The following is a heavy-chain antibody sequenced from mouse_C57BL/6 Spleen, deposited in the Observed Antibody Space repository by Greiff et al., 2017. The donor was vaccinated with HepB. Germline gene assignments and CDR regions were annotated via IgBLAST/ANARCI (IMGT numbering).Heavy chain of an antibody. J-gene: IGHJ2*01. CDR2: IDPSDSYT. Sequence: QVQLQQSGAELVMPGASVKLSCKASGYTFTSYWMHWVKQRPGQGLEWIGEIDPSDSYTNYNQKFKGKSTLTVDKSSSTAYMQLSSLTSEDSAVYYCARGDGYPHYFDYWGQGTTLTVSS. CDR3: ARGDGYPHYFDY. V-gene: IGHV1-69*01. CDR1: GYTFTSYW. D-gene: IGHD2-3*01.